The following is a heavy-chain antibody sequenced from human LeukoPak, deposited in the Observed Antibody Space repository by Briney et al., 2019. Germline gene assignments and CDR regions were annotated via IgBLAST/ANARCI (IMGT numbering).Heavy chain of an antibody. Sequence: PSETLSLTCTVSGGSISGYYWSWIRQPPGKGLEWIGYIYHSGSTYYNPSLKSRVTISVDRSKNQFSLKLSSVTAADTAVYYCARHIGGGYYAAAFDIWGQGTMVTVSS. CDR1: GGSISGYY. CDR3: ARHIGGGYYAAAFDI. CDR2: IYHSGST. J-gene: IGHJ3*02. V-gene: IGHV4-59*08. D-gene: IGHD3-22*01.